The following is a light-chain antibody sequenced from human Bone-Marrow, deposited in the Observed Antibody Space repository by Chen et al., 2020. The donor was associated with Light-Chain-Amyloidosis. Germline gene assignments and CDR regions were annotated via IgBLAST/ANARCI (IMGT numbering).Light chain of an antibody. CDR1: DLPTKY. Sequence: SYELTQPPSVSVSPGQTARITCSGDDLPTKYAYWYQQKPGQAPVLVIPRDTERPSGISERFSGSSSGTTATLTISGGQAEDEADYHCQSADSSGTYEVMFGVGTKLTVL. V-gene: IGLV3-25*03. CDR2: RDT. J-gene: IGLJ3*02. CDR3: QSADSSGTYEVM.